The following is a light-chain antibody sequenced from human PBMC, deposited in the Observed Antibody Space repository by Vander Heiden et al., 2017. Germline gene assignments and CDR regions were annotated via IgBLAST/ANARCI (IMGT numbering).Light chain of an antibody. J-gene: IGKJ1*01. CDR1: QSIDTW. Sequence: DIQMTQAPSTPSASSGYRVTITCQAIQSIDTWLDWYQQKPGKAPKVLIYKASSLENGGPSRFSGGGSGTEFTLTISSLQPDDFATYYCQQYNTYSPWMFGQGTKVEIK. V-gene: IGKV1-5*03. CDR2: KAS. CDR3: QQYNTYSPWM.